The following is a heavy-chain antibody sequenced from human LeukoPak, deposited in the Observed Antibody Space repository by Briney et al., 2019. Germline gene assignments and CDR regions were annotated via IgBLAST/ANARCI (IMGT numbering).Heavy chain of an antibody. J-gene: IGHJ5*02. D-gene: IGHD2-15*01. Sequence: ASVKVSCKASGYTFTSYGISWVRQAPGQGLEWMGWISAYNGNTNYAQKLQGRVTMTTDTSTSTAYMELRSLRSDDTAVYYCARGSPVAATGNWFDPWGQGTLVTVSS. CDR1: GYTFTSYG. CDR3: ARGSPVAATGNWFDP. CDR2: ISAYNGNT. V-gene: IGHV1-18*01.